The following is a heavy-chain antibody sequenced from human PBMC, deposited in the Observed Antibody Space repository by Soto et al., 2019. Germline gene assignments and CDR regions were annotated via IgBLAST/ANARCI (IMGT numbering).Heavy chain of an antibody. J-gene: IGHJ5*02. CDR2: ISGGGGVST. CDR1: GFTVISYA. V-gene: IGHV3-23*01. CDR3: AKDAISMVRGVNNWFDP. Sequence: GSLRLSCAASGFTVISYAITWGRHSACKWLEWVSGISGGGGVSTYYADSVKGRFTISRDNSMNTLYLQMNRLRAEDTAVYYCAKDAISMVRGVNNWFDPWGQGTLVTVSS. D-gene: IGHD3-10*01.